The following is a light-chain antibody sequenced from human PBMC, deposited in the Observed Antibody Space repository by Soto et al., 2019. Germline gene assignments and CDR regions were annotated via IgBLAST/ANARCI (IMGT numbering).Light chain of an antibody. J-gene: IGKJ1*01. CDR3: QQYNNWPRT. Sequence: EIVLTQSPATLSVSPGERATLSCRASQSVSSNLAWYQQRPGLPPRLLIYGASTRASGIPARFSGSGSETECTLTISSLQSEDFATYYCQQYNNWPRTFGQGTKVEIK. CDR2: GAS. V-gene: IGKV3D-15*01. CDR1: QSVSSN.